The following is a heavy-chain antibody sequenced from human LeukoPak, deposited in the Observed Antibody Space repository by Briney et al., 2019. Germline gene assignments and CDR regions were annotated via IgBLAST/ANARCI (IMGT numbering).Heavy chain of an antibody. J-gene: IGHJ4*02. D-gene: IGHD3-9*01. Sequence: ASVKVSCKASGYTFTSYAVHWARQAPGQRLEWMGWINAGNGNTKYSRKFQGRVTITRDTSASTAYMELSSLRSEDTAVYYCARGMGLRYFDRSPDYYFDYWGQGTLVTVSS. CDR2: INAGNGNT. V-gene: IGHV1-3*01. CDR1: GYTFTSYA. CDR3: ARGMGLRYFDRSPDYYFDY.